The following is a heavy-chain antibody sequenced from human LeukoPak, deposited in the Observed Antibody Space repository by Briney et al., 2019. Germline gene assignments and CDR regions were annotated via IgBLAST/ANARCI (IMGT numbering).Heavy chain of an antibody. J-gene: IGHJ4*02. Sequence: GGSLRLSCAASGFNFSNYAMAWVRQAPGKGLDWVSVISGSGGSYSTDSVKGRFTISRDNSKNTVFLQMNSLRAEDTAVYYCARSARITGTFYFDYWGQGTLVTVSS. V-gene: IGHV3-23*01. CDR3: ARSARITGTFYFDY. CDR1: GFNFSNYA. D-gene: IGHD1-7*01. CDR2: ISGSGGS.